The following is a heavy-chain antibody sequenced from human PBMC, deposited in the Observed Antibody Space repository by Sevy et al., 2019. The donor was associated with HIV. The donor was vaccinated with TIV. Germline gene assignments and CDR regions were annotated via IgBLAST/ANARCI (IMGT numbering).Heavy chain of an antibody. J-gene: IGHJ4*01. Sequence: ASVKVSCKASGGIFRSNAISWVRQAPGQGLEWMGGIIAVFGTTNYAQKFQGRVTITADESRSTAYMELSSLRSEDTAVYYCARDKNYYVSGSFDYWGQGSQVTVSS. CDR1: GGIFRSNA. CDR3: ARDKNYYVSGSFDY. V-gene: IGHV1-69*13. D-gene: IGHD3-10*01. CDR2: IIAVFGTT.